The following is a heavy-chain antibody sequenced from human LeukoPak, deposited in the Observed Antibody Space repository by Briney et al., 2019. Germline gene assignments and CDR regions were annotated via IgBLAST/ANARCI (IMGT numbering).Heavy chain of an antibody. D-gene: IGHD3-22*01. CDR3: TRSGYRHPYHFDS. V-gene: IGHV3-53*01. CDR2: LYTGGGT. CDR1: GFSVRTTY. Sequence: GPLSLSCAASGFSVRTTYMSWVRQAPGKGLEWVSVLYTGGGTDHADSVKGRFTISRDNSKNTLSLQMNSLRVEDTAIYYCTRSGYRHPYHFDSWGQGTLVIVSS. J-gene: IGHJ4*02.